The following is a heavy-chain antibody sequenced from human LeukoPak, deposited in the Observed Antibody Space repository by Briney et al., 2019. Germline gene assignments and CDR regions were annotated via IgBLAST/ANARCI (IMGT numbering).Heavy chain of an antibody. CDR1: GYTFTGYY. D-gene: IGHD6-13*01. Sequence: ASVKVSCKASGYTFTGYYMHWVRQAPGQGLEWMGWINPNSGGTNYAQKFQGWVTMTRDTSIRTAYMELSRLRSDDTAVYYCARTQQQPMYYFDYWGQGTLVTVSS. J-gene: IGHJ4*02. CDR2: INPNSGGT. CDR3: ARTQQQPMYYFDY. V-gene: IGHV1-2*04.